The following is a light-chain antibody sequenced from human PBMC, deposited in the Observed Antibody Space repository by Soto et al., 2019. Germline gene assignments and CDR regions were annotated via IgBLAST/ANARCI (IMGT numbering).Light chain of an antibody. Sequence: DIQLTQSPSFLSASVGDRVTVSCRASQDISTSLAWFQQKAGKVPQLLVYPASTLQDGVPSRFSGSGSGTYFTLTINNLQAEDFATYYCQHYNSYSEAFGQGTKV. V-gene: IGKV1-9*01. CDR3: QHYNSYSEA. CDR1: QDISTS. J-gene: IGKJ1*01. CDR2: PAS.